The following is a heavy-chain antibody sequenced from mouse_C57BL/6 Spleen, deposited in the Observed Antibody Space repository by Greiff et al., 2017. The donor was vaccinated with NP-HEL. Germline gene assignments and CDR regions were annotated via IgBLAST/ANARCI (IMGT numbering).Heavy chain of an antibody. CDR1: GYSFTDYN. D-gene: IGHD3-3*01. V-gene: IGHV1-39*01. Sequence: EVQRVESGPELVKPGASVKISCKASGYSFTDYNLNWVKQSNGNSLEWIGVINPNYGTTNYNQKFKGKATLTVDQSSSTAYMQLNSLTSEDSAVDYCAREGGVVARAEGYWGQGTTVTVSS. CDR2: INPNYGTT. J-gene: IGHJ4*01. CDR3: AREGGVVARAEGY.